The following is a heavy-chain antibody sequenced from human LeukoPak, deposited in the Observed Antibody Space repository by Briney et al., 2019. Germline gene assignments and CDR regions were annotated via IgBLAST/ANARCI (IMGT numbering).Heavy chain of an antibody. J-gene: IGHJ3*01. CDR1: EFTLNTYS. V-gene: IGHV3-48*04. D-gene: IGHD3-22*01. Sequence: RSGGSLRLSCAASEFTLNTYSVNWVRQAPGKGLEWLASIKGRSSTTYYADSVKGRFTISSDNAKNALYLQMNSLRAEDTAVYYCARVLNQVTTYGSSGYYGSGAFDVWGQGTMVTVSS. CDR3: ARVLNQVTTYGSSGYYGSGAFDV. CDR2: IKGRSSTT.